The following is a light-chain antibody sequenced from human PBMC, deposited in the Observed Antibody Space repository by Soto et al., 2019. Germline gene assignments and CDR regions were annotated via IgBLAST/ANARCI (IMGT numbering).Light chain of an antibody. CDR1: QSISYY. CDR2: GAS. CDR3: QRSYTTPWT. Sequence: DIQMTQSPSSLSASVGDRVSITCRAGQSISYYLNWFQQKPGKAPNLLIYGASTLHIGDPSRFSGSGSGTNFTLTINSLQPEDVAAYYCQRSYTTPWTFGLGTKVDVK. V-gene: IGKV1-39*01. J-gene: IGKJ1*01.